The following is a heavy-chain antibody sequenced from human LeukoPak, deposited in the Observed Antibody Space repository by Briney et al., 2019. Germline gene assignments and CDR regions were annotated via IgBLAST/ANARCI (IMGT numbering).Heavy chain of an antibody. J-gene: IGHJ4*02. V-gene: IGHV3-48*01. CDR1: GSTFSSYN. D-gene: IGHD3-16*01. Sequence: GGSLRLSCAASGSTFSSYNMNWVRQAPGKGLEWVSHISSSSSTICYADSVKGRFTISRDNAKNSLYLQMNSLRAEDTAVYYCARDSVITFGGNDYWGQGTLVTVSS. CDR2: ISSSSSTI. CDR3: ARDSVITFGGNDY.